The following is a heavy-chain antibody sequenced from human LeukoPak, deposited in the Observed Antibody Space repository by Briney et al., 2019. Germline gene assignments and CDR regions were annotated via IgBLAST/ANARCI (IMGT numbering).Heavy chain of an antibody. CDR1: GGSFSGYY. J-gene: IGHJ4*02. Sequence: RPSETLSLTCAVYGGSFSGYYWSWIRQPPGKGLEWIGEINHSGSTNYNPSLKSRVTISVDTSKNQFSLKLSSVTAADTTVYYCARGRLSSRYCSSTSCYRESYWGQGTPVTVSS. CDR3: ARGRLSSRYCSSTSCYRESY. D-gene: IGHD2-2*01. CDR2: INHSGST. V-gene: IGHV4-34*01.